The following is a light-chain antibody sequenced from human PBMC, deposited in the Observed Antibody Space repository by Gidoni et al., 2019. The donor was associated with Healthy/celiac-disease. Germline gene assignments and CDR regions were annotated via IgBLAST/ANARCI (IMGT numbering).Light chain of an antibody. CDR2: AAS. V-gene: IGKV1-39*01. J-gene: IGKJ4*01. CDR1: QSLSSY. CDR3: QQSYSTPLT. Sequence: DIQMTQFPSSLSASVGDRVTITCRASQSLSSYLNWYQQKPGKAPKLLIYAASSLQSGVPSRFSGSGSGTDFTLTISSLQPEDFATYYCQQSYSTPLTFXGXTKVEIK.